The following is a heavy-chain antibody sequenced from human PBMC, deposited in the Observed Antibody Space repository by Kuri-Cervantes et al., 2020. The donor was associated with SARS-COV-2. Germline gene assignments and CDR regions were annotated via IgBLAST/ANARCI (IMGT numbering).Heavy chain of an antibody. CDR2: ISYDGSNK. J-gene: IGHJ4*02. Sequence: GESLKIPCAASGFTFSSYAMHWVRQAPGKGLEWVAVISYDGSNKYYADAVKSRFTISRDNSKNTLYLQMNSLRAQDTAVYYCARGGGYDFWGGFDYWGQGTLVTVSS. CDR3: ARGGGYDFWGGFDY. V-gene: IGHV3-30-3*01. D-gene: IGHD3-3*01. CDR1: GFTFSSYA.